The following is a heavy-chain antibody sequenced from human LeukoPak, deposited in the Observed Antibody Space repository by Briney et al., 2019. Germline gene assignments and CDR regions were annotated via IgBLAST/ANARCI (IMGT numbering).Heavy chain of an antibody. J-gene: IGHJ5*02. D-gene: IGHD6-13*01. CDR3: ASPKSSWDGGRFDP. V-gene: IGHV4-59*08. CDR1: GGSINNYY. CDR2: IYYSGST. Sequence: KSSETLSLTCTVSGGSINNYYWSWIRQPPGKGLEWIGYIYYSGSTNYNPSLKSRVTISVDTSKNQFSLKLSSVTAADTAVYYCASPKSSWDGGRFDPWGQGTLVTVSS.